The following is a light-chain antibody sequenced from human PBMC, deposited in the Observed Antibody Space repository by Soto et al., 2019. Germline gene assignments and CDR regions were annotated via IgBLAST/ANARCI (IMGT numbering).Light chain of an antibody. CDR3: QQANSFPIT. J-gene: IGKJ5*01. CDR2: AAS. V-gene: IGKV1-12*01. CDR1: QGISTW. Sequence: IQMTHSPSSVSASVGERVTITGRASQGISTWLAWYQQKQGKAPKILIYAASTLQSGVPSRFSGSGYGTDFNLTISSLQPEDFATYFCQQANSFPITFGQGTRLEIK.